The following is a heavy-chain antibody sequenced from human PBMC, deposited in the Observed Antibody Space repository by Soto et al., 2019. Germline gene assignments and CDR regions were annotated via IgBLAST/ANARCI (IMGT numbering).Heavy chain of an antibody. Sequence: GSSVKVSLKAPGDGFTSYYMHLVLHGPVHWLELMGVINPNGGSIRFAQKFQGRVTMTRDTSRSTVYMELRGLTSEDTAVYYCARSSGGVYGIIIEGTNWFAPWGQGTLVTVSS. CDR3: ARSSGGVYGIIIEGTNWFAP. CDR1: GDGFTSYY. D-gene: IGHD3-16*01. V-gene: IGHV1-46*01. CDR2: INPNGGSI. J-gene: IGHJ5*02.